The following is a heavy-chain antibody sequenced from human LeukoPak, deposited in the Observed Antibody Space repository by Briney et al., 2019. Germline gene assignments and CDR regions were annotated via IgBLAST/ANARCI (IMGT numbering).Heavy chain of an antibody. Sequence: SETLSLTCAVYGGSFSGYYWSWIRQPPGKGLEWIGEINHSGSTNYNPSLKSRVTISVDTSKNQFSLKLSSVTAADTAVYYCARRTSSSLIWGQGTLVTVSS. CDR3: ARRTSSSLI. J-gene: IGHJ4*02. CDR1: GGSFSGYY. D-gene: IGHD6-13*01. V-gene: IGHV4-34*01. CDR2: INHSGST.